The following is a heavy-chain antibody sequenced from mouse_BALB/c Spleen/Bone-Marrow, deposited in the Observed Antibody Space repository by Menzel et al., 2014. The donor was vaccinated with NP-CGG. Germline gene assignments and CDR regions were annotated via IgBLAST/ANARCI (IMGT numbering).Heavy chain of an antibody. J-gene: IGHJ4*01. CDR2: ISSGGST. CDR3: AREGGTTAHYYAMDY. Sequence: EVMLVESGGGLVKPGGSLKLSCAASGFTFCSYAMSWVRQTPERRLEWVASISSGGSTYYPDSVKGRFTISRDNARNILYLQMSSLRSEDTAMYYCAREGGTTAHYYAMDYWGQGTSVTVSS. D-gene: IGHD1-2*01. CDR1: GFTFCSYA. V-gene: IGHV5-6-5*01.